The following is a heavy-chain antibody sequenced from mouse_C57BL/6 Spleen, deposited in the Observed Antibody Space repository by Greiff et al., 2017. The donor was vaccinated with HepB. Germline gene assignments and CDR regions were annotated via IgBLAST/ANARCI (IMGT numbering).Heavy chain of an antibody. CDR1: GYTFTSYW. Sequence: QVQLQQPGAELVRPGSSVKLSCKASGYTFTSYWMDWVKQRPGQGLEWIGNIYTSDSETHYNQKFKDKATLTVDKSSSTAYMQLSSLTSEDSAVYYSARSRGVDYYAMDYWGQGTSVTVSS. V-gene: IGHV1-61*01. CDR3: ARSRGVDYYAMDY. CDR2: IYTSDSET. J-gene: IGHJ4*01.